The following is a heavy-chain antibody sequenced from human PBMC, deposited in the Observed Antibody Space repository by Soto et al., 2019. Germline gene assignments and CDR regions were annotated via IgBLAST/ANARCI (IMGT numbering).Heavy chain of an antibody. J-gene: IGHJ4*02. V-gene: IGHV3-23*01. CDR2: ISAST. CDR3: AIRIYSPGWYYLDY. D-gene: IGHD2-15*01. Sequence: EMQLLESGGGLVQAGGSLRLSCAASGFTVSSYALNWVRQAPGKGLEWVSGISASTYYADSVKGRFTISRDTSKNTLYLKMNSLRAEDTAIYFCAIRIYSPGWYYLDYWGQGALVTLSS. CDR1: GFTVSSYA.